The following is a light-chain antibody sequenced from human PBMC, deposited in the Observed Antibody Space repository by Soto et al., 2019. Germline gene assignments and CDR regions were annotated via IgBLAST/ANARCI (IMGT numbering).Light chain of an antibody. J-gene: IGKJ5*01. CDR3: QQYGSSPRT. CDR1: QSLLDSDDGDTH. V-gene: IGKV2-40*01. CDR2: TVS. Sequence: EIVMTQTPLSLAVTPGEPASISCRSSQSLLDSDDGDTHLDWFLQKPGQSPQLLIYTVSYRASGVPDRFSGSGSGTDFTLTISRLEPEDFAVYYCQQYGSSPRTFGQGTRLEIK.